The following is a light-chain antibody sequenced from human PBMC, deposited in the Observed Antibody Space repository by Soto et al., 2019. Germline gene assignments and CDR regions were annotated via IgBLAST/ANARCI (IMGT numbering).Light chain of an antibody. CDR1: QSVSSSC. CDR2: GAS. Sequence: EIVLTQSPCTLSLSPGERATLSCTASQSVSSSCLAWYQQKPGQAPKLLIYGASSRATGIPDRFSGSGSGTDFTLTISKLEPEDFAVYYCQQYGSSPLTFGGGTKVDI. V-gene: IGKV3-20*01. CDR3: QQYGSSPLT. J-gene: IGKJ4*01.